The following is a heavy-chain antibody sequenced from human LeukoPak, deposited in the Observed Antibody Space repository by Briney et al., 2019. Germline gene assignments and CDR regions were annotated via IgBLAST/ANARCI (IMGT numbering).Heavy chain of an antibody. V-gene: IGHV3-7*01. J-gene: IGHJ3*01. Sequence: GGSLRLSCAASGFTFNTYWMIWVRQAPGKGLEWVANIDHGGSTKYYVDSLKGRFTISRDNAKNSLYLQMNSLRAEDTAVYYCVRDKGGRSGAIYYDAFDVWGQGTMVTVSS. CDR3: VRDKGGRSGAIYYDAFDV. CDR2: IDHGGSTK. D-gene: IGHD1-26*01. CDR1: GFTFNTYW.